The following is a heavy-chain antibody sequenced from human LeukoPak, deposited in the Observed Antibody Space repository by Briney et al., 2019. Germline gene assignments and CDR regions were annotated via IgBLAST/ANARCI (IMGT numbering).Heavy chain of an antibody. CDR1: GYSFTSYW. D-gene: IGHD3-9*01. J-gene: IGHJ4*02. CDR2: IYPGDSDT. V-gene: IGHV5-51*01. Sequence: GESLKISCKGSGYSFTSYWIGWVRQMPGKGLEWMGIIYPGDSDTRYSPSFQGQVTISADKSISTAYLQWSSLKASDTAMYYCARGRYFGWLFFPHYFDYWGQGTLVTVSS. CDR3: ARGRYFGWLFFPHYFDY.